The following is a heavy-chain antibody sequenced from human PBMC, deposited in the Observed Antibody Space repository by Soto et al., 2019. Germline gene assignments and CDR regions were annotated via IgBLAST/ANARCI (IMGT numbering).Heavy chain of an antibody. CDR1: GFTFRSDV. J-gene: IGHJ4*02. V-gene: IGHV3-23*01. CDR3: ARDPVYYYGNDGH. CDR2: ILGYGGST. Sequence: PGGSLRLSCAAPGFTFRSDVMSWVRQAPGKGLEWVSTILGYGGSTYYADSVKGRFTISRDTSRNTLYLQMNSLRAEDTAVYYCARDPVYYYGNDGHSGQGTLVTVSS. D-gene: IGHD3-10*01.